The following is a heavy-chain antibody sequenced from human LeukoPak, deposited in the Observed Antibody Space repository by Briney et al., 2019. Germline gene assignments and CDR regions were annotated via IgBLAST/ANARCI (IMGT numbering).Heavy chain of an antibody. CDR3: ARDRRDTSMVWDY. CDR2: IYYSGHT. J-gene: IGHJ4*02. V-gene: IGHV4-61*10. D-gene: IGHD5-18*01. CDR1: GGSISSGSYY. Sequence: PSETLSLTCTVSGGSISSGSYYWSCIRQPAGKGLERIGYIYYSGHTNYNPSLKSRVTISVDTSKNQFSLKMRSVTAADTAVYYCARDRRDTSMVWDYWGQGTLVTVSS.